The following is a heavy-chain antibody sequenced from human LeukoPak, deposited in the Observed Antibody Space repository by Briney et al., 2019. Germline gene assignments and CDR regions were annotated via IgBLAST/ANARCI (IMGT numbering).Heavy chain of an antibody. CDR2: IYYSGST. CDR3: AAAPTVVTPDYFDY. CDR1: GGSISSYY. D-gene: IGHD4-23*01. J-gene: IGHJ4*02. Sequence: SETLSLTCTVSGGSISSYYWSWIRQPPGKGLEWIGYIYYSGSTNYNPSLKSRVTISVDTSKNQFSLKLSSVTAADTAVYYCAAAPTVVTPDYFDYWGQGTLVTVSS. V-gene: IGHV4-59*01.